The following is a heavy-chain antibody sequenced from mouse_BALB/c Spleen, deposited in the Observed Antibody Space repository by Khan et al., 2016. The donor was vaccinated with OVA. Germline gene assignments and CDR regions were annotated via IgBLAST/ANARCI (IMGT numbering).Heavy chain of an antibody. V-gene: IGHV5-6*01. Sequence: EVELVESGGDLVKPGGSLKLSCAASGFTFSTYGMSWVRQTPDMRLEWVATISTGGHYIYYPDSVKGRFTISRDNAKNTLYLQMSSLKSEDTAIFYCTRLAYYYNSEGFAYWGQGTLVTVSA. J-gene: IGHJ3*01. CDR2: ISTGGHYI. CDR1: GFTFSTYG. D-gene: IGHD1-1*01. CDR3: TRLAYYYNSEGFAY.